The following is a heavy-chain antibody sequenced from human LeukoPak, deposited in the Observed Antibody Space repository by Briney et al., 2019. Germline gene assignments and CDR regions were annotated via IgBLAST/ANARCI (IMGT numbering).Heavy chain of an antibody. CDR1: GFVFSSYG. V-gene: IGHV3-30*18. Sequence: PGRSLRLSCAASGFVFSSYGMHWVRQAPGKGLEWVAVISYDGGNEYFTGSVKGRFTISRDNSKNTLYLQMNSLRAEDTAVYYCAKEGCSYGDAFDIWGQGTMVTVSS. CDR3: AKEGCSYGDAFDI. CDR2: ISYDGGNE. J-gene: IGHJ3*02. D-gene: IGHD5-18*01.